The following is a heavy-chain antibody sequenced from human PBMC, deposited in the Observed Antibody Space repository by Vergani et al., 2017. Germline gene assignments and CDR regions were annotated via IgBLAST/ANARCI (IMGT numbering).Heavy chain of an antibody. CDR1: GGSISSCGYY. V-gene: IGHV4-31*03. CDR3: ARVISTVVFDY. CDR2: IYYSGST. Sequence: QVQLQESGPGLVKPSQTLYLTCTVSGGSISSCGYYWSWIRQRPGTGLEWIVYIYYSGSTYYNPSLKSRVNISVDTCKNQFSLKLSSVIAGDTALYYCARVISTVVFDYWGQGTLVIVSS. D-gene: IGHD4-23*01. J-gene: IGHJ4*02.